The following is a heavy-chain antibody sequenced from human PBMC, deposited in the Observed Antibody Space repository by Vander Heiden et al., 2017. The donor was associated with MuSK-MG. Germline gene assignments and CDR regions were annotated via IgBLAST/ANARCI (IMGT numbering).Heavy chain of an antibody. CDR3: CARAAAGTVPWYFDL. J-gene: IGHJ2*01. CDR2: ISGSGGST. CDR1: GFTFSSYA. V-gene: IGHV3-23*01. D-gene: IGHD6-13*01. Sequence: EVQLLESGGGLVQPGGSLRLSCAASGFTFSSYAMSWVRQARGKGLEWVSAISGSGGSTYYADSVKGRFTISRDNSKNTLYLQMNSLRAEDTAVYYCCARAAAGTVPWYFDLWGRGTLVTVSS.